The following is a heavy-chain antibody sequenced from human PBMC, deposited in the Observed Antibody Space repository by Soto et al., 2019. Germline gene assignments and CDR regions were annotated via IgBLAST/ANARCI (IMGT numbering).Heavy chain of an antibody. J-gene: IGHJ4*02. V-gene: IGHV4-39*01. CDR2: IYYSGST. Sequence: QLQLQESGPGLVKPSETLSLTCTVSGGSISSSSYYWGWIRQPPGKGLEWIGSIYYSGSTYYNPSLRSRGTIPVDTSKNQFSQKLSPVTAADTAVYYCASLLSYGYRSAPYYWGQGTLVTVSS. CDR1: GGSISSSSYY. D-gene: IGHD5-18*01. CDR3: ASLLSYGYRSAPYY.